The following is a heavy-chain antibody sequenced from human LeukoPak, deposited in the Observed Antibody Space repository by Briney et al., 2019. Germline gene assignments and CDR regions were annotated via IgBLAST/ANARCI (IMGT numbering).Heavy chain of an antibody. CDR2: VHFGGRT. CDR1: GASISTYY. J-gene: IGHJ4*02. Sequence: SETLSLTCSVSGASISTYYWSWIRQPPGKGLEWIGYVHFGGRTNYNPSLKSRVTIPPDTAKNQFSLKLNSVTAADTAVYYCARAGGSWSFDYLGQGTLVTVSS. D-gene: IGHD5-12*01. CDR3: ARAGGSWSFDY. V-gene: IGHV4-59*01.